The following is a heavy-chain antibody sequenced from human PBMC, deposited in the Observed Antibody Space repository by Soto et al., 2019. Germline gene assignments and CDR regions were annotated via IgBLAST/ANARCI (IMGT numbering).Heavy chain of an antibody. CDR1: GFTFSSYG. CDR2: IWYDGSNK. D-gene: IGHD6-13*01. Sequence: QVQLVESRGGVVQPGRSLRLSCAASGFTFSSYGMHWVRQAPGKGLEWVAVIWYDGSNKYYADSVKGRFTISRDNSKNTLYLQMNSLRAEDTAVYYCARAAGYSSSWPFDYWGQGTLVTVSS. CDR3: ARAAGYSSSWPFDY. V-gene: IGHV3-33*01. J-gene: IGHJ4*02.